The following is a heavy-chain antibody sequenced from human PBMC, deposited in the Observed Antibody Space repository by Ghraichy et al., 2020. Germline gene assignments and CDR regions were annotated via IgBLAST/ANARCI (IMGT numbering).Heavy chain of an antibody. Sequence: SETLSLTCTVSGGSISSYYWSWIRQPPGKGLEWIGYIYYSGSTNYNPSLKSRVTISVDTSKNQFSLKLSSVTAADTAVYYCARDQVPGAFDIWGQGTMVTVSS. CDR1: GGSISSYY. D-gene: IGHD1-1*01. J-gene: IGHJ3*02. V-gene: IGHV4-59*01. CDR3: ARDQVPGAFDI. CDR2: IYYSGST.